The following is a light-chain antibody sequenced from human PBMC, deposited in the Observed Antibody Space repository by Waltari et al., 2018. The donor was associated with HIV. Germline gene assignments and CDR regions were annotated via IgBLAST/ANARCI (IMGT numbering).Light chain of an antibody. J-gene: IGLJ1*01. V-gene: IGLV2-23*02. CDR1: SSDVGGYNH. Sequence: QSALTQPASVSGSPGQSITISCTGTSSDVGGYNHVSWYQQHPGKAPRRMISDVTKPTSGISNRFSGSQSGNTASLTISGLQAEDEADYYCCSYAGSRTYVFGSGTKVTVL. CDR2: DVT. CDR3: CSYAGSRTYV.